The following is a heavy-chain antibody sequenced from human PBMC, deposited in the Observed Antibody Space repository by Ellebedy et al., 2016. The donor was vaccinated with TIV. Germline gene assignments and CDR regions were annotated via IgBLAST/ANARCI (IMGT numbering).Heavy chain of an antibody. CDR1: GFNFHTFG. CDR2: ISHDASKQ. CDR3: GKDGFGRSYLDS. D-gene: IGHD2-15*01. J-gene: IGHJ4*03. Sequence: GGSLRLXCATSGFNFHTFGMHWVRKAPGKGLEWLALISHDASKQYYSDSVKGRFTISRDNAKNVSFLQMHTLRVEDTAVYYCGKDGFGRSYLDSWGQGTLVTVSS. V-gene: IGHV3-30*19.